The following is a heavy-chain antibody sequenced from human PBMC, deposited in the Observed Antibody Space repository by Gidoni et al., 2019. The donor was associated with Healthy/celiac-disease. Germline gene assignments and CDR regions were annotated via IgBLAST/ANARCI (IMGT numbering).Heavy chain of an antibody. V-gene: IGHV4-39*01. CDR3: ARIWPVVVITRSSDAFDI. J-gene: IGHJ3*02. Sequence: QLQLQESGPGLVKPSETLSLTCTVSGGSISSSSYYWGWIRQPPGKGLEWIGSIYYSGSTNYNPSLKSRVTISVDTSKNQFSLKLSSVTAADTAVYYCARIWPVVVITRSSDAFDIWGQGTMVTVSS. D-gene: IGHD3-22*01. CDR2: IYYSGST. CDR1: GGSISSSSYY.